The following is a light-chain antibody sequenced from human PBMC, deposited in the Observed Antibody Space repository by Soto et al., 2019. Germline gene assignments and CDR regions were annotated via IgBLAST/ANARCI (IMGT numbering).Light chain of an antibody. CDR2: DNN. V-gene: IGLV1-51*01. CDR1: SSNIGNNH. J-gene: IGLJ3*02. CDR3: GSWDRSLRGWV. Sequence: QSVLTQPPSVSAAPGQTVTVSCSGSSSNIGNNHVSWYQHLPGTAPKVLIYDNNKRPAGIPDRFSGSKSATSATLDITGLHTGDESDYYCGSWDRSLRGWVFCGGTKLTVL.